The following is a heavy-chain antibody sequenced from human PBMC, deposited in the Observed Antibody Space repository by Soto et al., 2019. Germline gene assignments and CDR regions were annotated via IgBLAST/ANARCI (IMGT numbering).Heavy chain of an antibody. J-gene: IGHJ3*02. CDR3: AKSYYYDSSGYPRAYDAFDI. V-gene: IGHV3-23*01. CDR1: GFTFSSYA. D-gene: IGHD3-22*01. CDR2: ISGSGGST. Sequence: GGSLRLSCAASGFTFSSYAMSWVRQAPGKGLQWVSAISGSGGSTYYADSVKGRFTISRDNSKNTLYLQMNSLRAEDTAVYYCAKSYYYDSSGYPRAYDAFDIWGQGTMVTVSS.